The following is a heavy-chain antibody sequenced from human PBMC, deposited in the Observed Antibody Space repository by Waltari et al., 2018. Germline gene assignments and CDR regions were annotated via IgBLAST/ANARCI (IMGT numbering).Heavy chain of an antibody. CDR3: ASYHLATYLHDAGDR. V-gene: IGHV3-48*01. J-gene: IGHJ5*02. CDR1: GFFFGGHA. CDR2: ISRKADNS. Sequence: EVQLVESGGDLVQPGGSLRLSCAASGFFFGGHAMHWVRQAPGKESAWIDYISRKADNSRCADAGKGRCISPRNNAQNSLLLSMSSLSVDDTDVYDFASYHLATYLHDAGDRWAQEPLVTVSS. D-gene: IGHD1-1*01.